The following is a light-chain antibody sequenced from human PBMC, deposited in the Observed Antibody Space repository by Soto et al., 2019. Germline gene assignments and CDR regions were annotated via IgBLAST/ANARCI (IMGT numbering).Light chain of an antibody. V-gene: IGKV1-39*01. CDR1: QNINFY. CDR3: QHSYNTPT. CDR2: AAS. Sequence: DIQMTQSPSSLSASVGDRVTITCRASQNINFYLNWFQQKPGKAPKVLIYAASSLQVGVPSRFSGSGSGTDFTLTISSLQPEDFATYFCQHSYNTPTFGGGTKVDIK. J-gene: IGKJ4*01.